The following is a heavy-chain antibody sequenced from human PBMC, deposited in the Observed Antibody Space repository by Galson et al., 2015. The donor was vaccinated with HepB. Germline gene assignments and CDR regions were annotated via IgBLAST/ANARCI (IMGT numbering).Heavy chain of an antibody. CDR2: TYYRSKWYN. J-gene: IGHJ6*02. CDR1: GDSVSSNSAT. D-gene: IGHD7-27*01. CDR3: ASLTGASKY. V-gene: IGHV6-1*01. Sequence: CAISGDSVSSNSATWDWIRQSPSRGLEWLGRTYYRSKWYNGYAVSVKSRITINPDTSKNQFSLQLNSVTPEDTAVYYCASLTGASKYWGQGTTVTVSS.